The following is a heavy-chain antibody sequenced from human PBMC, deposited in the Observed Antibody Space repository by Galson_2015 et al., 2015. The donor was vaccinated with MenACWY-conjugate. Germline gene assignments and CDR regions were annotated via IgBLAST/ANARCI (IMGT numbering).Heavy chain of an antibody. CDR2: IKADGSFS. D-gene: IGHD1-1*01. V-gene: IGHV3-74*01. J-gene: IGHJ4*02. CDR1: GFTFNNCW. CDR3: ARDNNWSFDS. Sequence: SLRLSCAASGFTFNNCWMHWVRHPPGKGLEWISYIKADGSFSNYADSVKGRFTISTDNAKNMVYLQMDGLGDEDTAVYFCARDNNWSFDSWGQGTLVTVSS.